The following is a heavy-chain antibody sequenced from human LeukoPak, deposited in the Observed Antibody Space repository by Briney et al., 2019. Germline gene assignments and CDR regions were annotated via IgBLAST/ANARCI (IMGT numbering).Heavy chain of an antibody. CDR3: ARDRSSGAFDI. CDR2: ISYDGGNK. CDR1: GFTFSSYA. J-gene: IGHJ3*02. Sequence: PGGSLRLSCAASGFTFSSYAMHWVRQAPGKGLEWMAVISYDGGNKYYADSVKGRFTISRDNSKNTLYLQMNSLRAEDTAVYYCARDRSSGAFDIWGQGTMVTVSS. V-gene: IGHV3-30-3*01. D-gene: IGHD6-25*01.